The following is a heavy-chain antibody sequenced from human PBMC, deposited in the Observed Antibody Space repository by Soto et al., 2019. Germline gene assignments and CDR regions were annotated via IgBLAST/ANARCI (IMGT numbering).Heavy chain of an antibody. J-gene: IGHJ4*02. V-gene: IGHV4-34*01. CDR2: INHSGST. D-gene: IGHD5-12*01. CDR1: GGSFSGYY. Sequence: PSETLSLTCAVYGGSFSGYYWSWIRQPPGKGLEWIGEINHSGSTNYSPSLKSRVTISVDTSKNQFSLKLSSVTAADTAVYYCARRLWLRNSRYFEYWGPGPLVTVSS. CDR3: ARRLWLRNSRYFEY.